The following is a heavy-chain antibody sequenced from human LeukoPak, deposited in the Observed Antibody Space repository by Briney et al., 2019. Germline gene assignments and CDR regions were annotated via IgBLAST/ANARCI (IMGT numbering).Heavy chain of an antibody. V-gene: IGHV3-7*01. CDR3: ARDRQVVYCSSTSCPGDYMDV. CDR1: GFTFSSYW. J-gene: IGHJ6*03. CDR2: IKQDGSEK. D-gene: IGHD2-2*01. Sequence: PGGSLRLSCAASGFTFSSYWMSWVRQAPGKGLEWVANIKQDGSEKYYVDSVKGRFTISRDNAKNSLYLQMNSLRAEDTAVYYCARDRQVVYCSSTSCPGDYMDVWGKGTTVTVSS.